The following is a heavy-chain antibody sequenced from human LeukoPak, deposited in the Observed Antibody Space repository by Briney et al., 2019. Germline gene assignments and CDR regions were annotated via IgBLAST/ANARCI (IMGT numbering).Heavy chain of an antibody. J-gene: IGHJ3*02. D-gene: IGHD3-22*01. Sequence: ASVKVSCKASGYTFTSYYMHWVRQAPGQGLEWMGIINPSGGSTSDAQKFQGRVTMTRDTSTSTVYMELSSLRSEDTAVYYCARKKTYYYESSTWSPPPPYAFDIWGQGTMVTVSS. CDR3: ARKKTYYYESSTWSPPPPYAFDI. CDR1: GYTFTSYY. V-gene: IGHV1-46*01. CDR2: INPSGGST.